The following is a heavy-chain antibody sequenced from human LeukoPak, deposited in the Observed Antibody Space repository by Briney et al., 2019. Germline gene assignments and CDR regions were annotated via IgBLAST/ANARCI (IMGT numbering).Heavy chain of an antibody. J-gene: IGHJ4*02. CDR3: ATVTGELFRFCFDY. D-gene: IGHD3-10*01. CDR2: FDPEDGEI. V-gene: IGHV1-24*01. Sequence: ASVKVSCKVSGYTLTELSMHWVRQAPGKGLEWMGGFDPEDGEIIYAQRFQGRVTMTEDTSTDTAYMELSSLRSEDTAVYYCATVTGELFRFCFDYWGQGTLVTVSS. CDR1: GYTLTELS.